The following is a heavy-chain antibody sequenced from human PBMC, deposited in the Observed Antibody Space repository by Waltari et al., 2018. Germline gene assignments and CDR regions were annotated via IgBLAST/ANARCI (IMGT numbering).Heavy chain of an antibody. CDR2: IYYSGST. D-gene: IGHD2-15*01. CDR3: ARRLPFSIVYYFDY. CDR1: GGSISSSSYY. Sequence: QLQLQESGPGLVKPSETLSLTCTVSGGSISSSSYYWGWVRHPPGKGLEWIGSIYYSGSTYYNPSLKSRVTISVDTSKNQFSLRVSSVTAADTAVFYCARRLPFSIVYYFDYWGQGTLVTVSS. J-gene: IGHJ4*02. V-gene: IGHV4-39*07.